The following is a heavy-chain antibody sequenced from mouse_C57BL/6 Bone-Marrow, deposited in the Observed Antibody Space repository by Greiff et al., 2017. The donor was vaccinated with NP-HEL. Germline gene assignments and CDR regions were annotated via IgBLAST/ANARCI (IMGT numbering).Heavy chain of an antibody. CDR1: GFNIKDDY. J-gene: IGHJ4*01. CDR3: TTEDYGSSLYAMDY. Sequence: VQLQQSGAELVRPGASVKLSCTASGFNIKDDYMHWVKQRPEQGLEWIGWIDPENGDTEYASKFQGKATITADTSSNTAYLQLSSLTSEDAAVYYCTTEDYGSSLYAMDYWGQGTSVTVSS. CDR2: IDPENGDT. D-gene: IGHD1-1*01. V-gene: IGHV14-4*01.